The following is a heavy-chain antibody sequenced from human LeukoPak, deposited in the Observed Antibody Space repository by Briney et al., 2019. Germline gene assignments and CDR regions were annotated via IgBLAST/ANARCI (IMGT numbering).Heavy chain of an antibody. V-gene: IGHV4-61*01. Sequence: KPSETLSLTCTVSGGSVSSGSYYWSWIRQPPGKGLEWIGYIYYSGSTNYNPSLKSRVTISVDTSENQFSLKLSSVTAADTAVYYCARNTGYYYYYGMDVWGQGTTVTVSS. CDR2: IYYSGST. CDR3: ARNTGYYYYYGMDV. CDR1: GGSVSSGSYY. D-gene: IGHD1-1*01. J-gene: IGHJ6*02.